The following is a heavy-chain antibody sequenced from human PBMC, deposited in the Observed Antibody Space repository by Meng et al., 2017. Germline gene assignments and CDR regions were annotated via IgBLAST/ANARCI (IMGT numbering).Heavy chain of an antibody. Sequence: SETLSLTCTVSGGSISSYYWSWIRQPPGKGLEWIGYIYYSGSTNYNPSLKSRVNISVDTSKNQFSLKLSYVTAADTAVYYCATWNDRSGFGGYFDYWGQGTLVTVSS. CDR1: GGSISSYY. D-gene: IGHD3-22*01. J-gene: IGHJ4*02. V-gene: IGHV4-59*01. CDR2: IYYSGST. CDR3: ATWNDRSGFGGYFDY.